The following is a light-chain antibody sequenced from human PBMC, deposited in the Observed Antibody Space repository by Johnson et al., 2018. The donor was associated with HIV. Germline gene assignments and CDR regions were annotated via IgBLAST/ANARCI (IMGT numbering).Light chain of an antibody. CDR3: GTWDSSVIGFV. Sequence: QSVLTQPPSVSAAPGQLVTISCSGSTSNIGKNDVSWYQQFPGTSPKVLIYDDNKRPSGIPDRVSGSKSGTSATLGLTGLQTGDEAYYYCGTWDSSVIGFVFGTGTKVTVL. CDR2: DDN. J-gene: IGLJ1*01. CDR1: TSNIGKND. V-gene: IGLV1-51*01.